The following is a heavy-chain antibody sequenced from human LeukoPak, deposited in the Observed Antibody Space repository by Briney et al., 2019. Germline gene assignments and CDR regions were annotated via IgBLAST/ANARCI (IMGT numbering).Heavy chain of an antibody. CDR1: GGSISSGGYY. Sequence: SQTLSLTCTVSGGSISSGGYYWSWIRQHPGKGLEWIGYIYYSGSTYYNPSLKSRVTISVDTSKNQFSLKLSSVTAADTAVYYCARGCYCSSTRCYGYWFDPWGQGTLVTVSS. J-gene: IGHJ5*02. CDR3: ARGCYCSSTRCYGYWFDP. V-gene: IGHV4-31*03. D-gene: IGHD2-2*01. CDR2: IYYSGST.